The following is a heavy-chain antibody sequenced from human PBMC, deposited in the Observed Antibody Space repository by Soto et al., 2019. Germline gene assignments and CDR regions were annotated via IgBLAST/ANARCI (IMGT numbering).Heavy chain of an antibody. Sequence: QVQLQESGPGLVKPSQTLSLTCTVSGGSISSGGYYWSWIRQHPGKGLEWIGYIYYSGSTYYNPSLKSRVTISVDTSKNQFSLKLSSVTAADTAVYYCARDQGSITGTTLGDNWFDPWGQGTLVTVSS. CDR3: ARDQGSITGTTLGDNWFDP. CDR1: GGSISSGGYY. CDR2: IYYSGST. J-gene: IGHJ5*02. V-gene: IGHV4-31*03. D-gene: IGHD1-7*01.